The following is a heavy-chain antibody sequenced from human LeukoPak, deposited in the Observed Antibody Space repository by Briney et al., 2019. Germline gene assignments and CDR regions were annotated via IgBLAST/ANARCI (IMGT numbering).Heavy chain of an antibody. CDR3: ARDALYGSGSYDWFDP. D-gene: IGHD3-10*01. CDR2: MNPNSGKT. Sequence: ASVKVSCKASGYTFTSYDINWVRQATGQGLEWMGWMNPNSGKTGYAQKFQGRVTMTRNTSISTAYMELSSLRSEDTAVYYCARDALYGSGSYDWFDPWGQGTLVTVSS. V-gene: IGHV1-8*01. CDR1: GYTFTSYD. J-gene: IGHJ5*02.